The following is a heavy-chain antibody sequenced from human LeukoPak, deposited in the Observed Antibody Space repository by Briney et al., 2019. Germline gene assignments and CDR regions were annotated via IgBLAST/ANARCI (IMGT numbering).Heavy chain of an antibody. CDR1: GGTFSSYA. J-gene: IGHJ4*02. V-gene: IGHV1-69*13. CDR2: IIPILGTA. D-gene: IGHD3-22*01. CDR3: ARGRGLLTMTEPFDY. Sequence: GASVKVSCKASGGTFSSYAISWVRQAPGQGLEWMGGIIPILGTANYAQKFQGRVTITADESTSTAYMELSSLRSGDAAVYYCARGRGLLTMTEPFDYWGQGTLVTVSS.